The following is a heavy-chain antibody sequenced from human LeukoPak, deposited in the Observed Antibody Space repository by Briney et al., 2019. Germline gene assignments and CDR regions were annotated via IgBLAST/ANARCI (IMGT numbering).Heavy chain of an antibody. J-gene: IGHJ3*02. CDR1: GFTVSSNY. CDR2: IYSGGST. V-gene: IGHV3-53*01. Sequence: GGSLRLSCAASGFTVSSNYMSWVRQAPGKGLEWVSVIYSGGSTYYADSVKGRFTISRDNSKNTLYLQMNSLRGEDTAVYYCARDGFSSGYPYDAFDIWGQGTMVTVPS. CDR3: ARDGFSSGYPYDAFDI. D-gene: IGHD5-12*01.